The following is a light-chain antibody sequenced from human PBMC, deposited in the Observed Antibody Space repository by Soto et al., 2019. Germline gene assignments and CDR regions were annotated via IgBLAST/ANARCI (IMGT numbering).Light chain of an antibody. CDR2: DAS. J-gene: IGKJ5*01. CDR3: QQSDSLPST. Sequence: DIQMTQSPSSLSASVGDRVTITCRASQDISNYLNWYQQRPGKAPKLLIYDASNLERGVPSRFSGTGSRTHFTFAITSLQPEDVATYYCQQSDSLPSTFGQGTRLEI. V-gene: IGKV1-33*01. CDR1: QDISNY.